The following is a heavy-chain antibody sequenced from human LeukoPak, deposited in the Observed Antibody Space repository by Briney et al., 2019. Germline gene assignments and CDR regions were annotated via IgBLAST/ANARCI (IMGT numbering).Heavy chain of an antibody. CDR1: GFTFSSYS. CDR2: ISSSSSYI. Sequence: GGSLRLSCAASGFTFSSYSMNWVRQAPGKGLEWVSSISSSSSYIYYTDSVKGRFTISRDNAKNSLYLQMNSLRAEDTAVYYCARGPGSSVYASAIDYWGQGTLVTVSS. CDR3: ARGPGSSVYASAIDY. V-gene: IGHV3-21*01. J-gene: IGHJ4*02. D-gene: IGHD2-8*01.